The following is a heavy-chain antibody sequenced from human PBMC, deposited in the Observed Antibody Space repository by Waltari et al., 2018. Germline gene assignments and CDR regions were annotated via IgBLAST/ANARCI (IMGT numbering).Heavy chain of an antibody. Sequence: QLQLVQSGTEVKEPGASVKVSCKASGYTFTSYGVTWVRQAPGQGLEWLGLVTADEGNTNYAQTLQGRITMTADTSTNTAYMELRNLRSDDTAIYYCARDLLWFGYYHWYLDLWGRGTLVTVSS. D-gene: IGHD3-10*01. V-gene: IGHV1-18*01. CDR2: VTADEGNT. CDR1: GYTFTSYG. CDR3: ARDLLWFGYYHWYLDL. J-gene: IGHJ2*01.